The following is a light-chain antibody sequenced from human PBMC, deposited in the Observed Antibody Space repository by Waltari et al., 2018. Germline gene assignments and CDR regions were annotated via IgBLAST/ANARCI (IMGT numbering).Light chain of an antibody. CDR2: GAS. CDR1: QSVSSSN. V-gene: IGKV3-20*01. CDR3: QQYGRSPGT. J-gene: IGKJ1*01. Sequence: ENVLTQSPDTLSLSPGERATLSCRASQSVSSSNLAWYQQKPGQAPRLLIYGASSRATGIPDRFSGSGSGTDFTLTISRLEPEDFAVYYCQQYGRSPGTFGQGTKVEIK.